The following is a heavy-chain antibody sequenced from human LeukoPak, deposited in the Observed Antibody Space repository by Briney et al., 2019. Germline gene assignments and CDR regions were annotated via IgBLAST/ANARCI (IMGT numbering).Heavy chain of an antibody. CDR1: GFTFTNAW. J-gene: IGHJ4*02. Sequence: PGGSLRLSCAASGFTFTNAWMNWVRQAPGKGLEWVGRIKSKTDGGTTDYAAPVKGRFTISRDDSKNTLYLQMNSLKTEDTAVYYCTTEDPPKISIVGVYWGQGTLVTVSS. D-gene: IGHD1-26*01. CDR3: TTEDPPKISIVGVY. CDR2: IKSKTDGGTT. V-gene: IGHV3-15*07.